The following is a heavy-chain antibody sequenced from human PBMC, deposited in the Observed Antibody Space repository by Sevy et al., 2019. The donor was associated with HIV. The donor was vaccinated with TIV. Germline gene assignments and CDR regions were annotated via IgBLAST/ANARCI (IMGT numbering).Heavy chain of an antibody. V-gene: IGHV3-53*01. CDR1: GFSVSSNY. Sequence: GESLKISCVVSGFSVSSNYMSWVRQAPGKGLEWVSNIYSDGRTYYGDSVRGRFTIYRDTSKNTVYLEMKSLRAEDTAVYYCTREDIVLGEDNYYGMDVWGHGTTVTVSS. D-gene: IGHD2-15*01. CDR3: TREDIVLGEDNYYGMDV. J-gene: IGHJ6*02. CDR2: IYSDGRT.